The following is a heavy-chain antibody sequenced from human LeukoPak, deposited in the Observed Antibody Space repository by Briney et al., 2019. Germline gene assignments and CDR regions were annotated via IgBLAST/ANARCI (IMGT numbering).Heavy chain of an antibody. CDR1: GYTFTTYE. D-gene: IGHD1-26*01. CDR2: INTGKGNT. CDR3: ARERGGTYYPSFNY. V-gene: IGHV1-3*04. Sequence: ASVKVSRKASGYTFTTYEMHWVRQAPGQRLEWMGWINTGKGNTKYSQKFQGRVTITRDTSASTTYMELSTLRSEDTALYYCARERGGTYYPSFNYWGQGTLVTVSS. J-gene: IGHJ4*02.